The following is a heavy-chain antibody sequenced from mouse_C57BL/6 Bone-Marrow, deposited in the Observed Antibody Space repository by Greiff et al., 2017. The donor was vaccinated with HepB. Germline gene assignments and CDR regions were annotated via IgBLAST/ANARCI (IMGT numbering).Heavy chain of an antibody. V-gene: IGHV5-15*01. Sequence: EVQVVESGGGLVQPGGSLKLSCAASGFTFSDYGMAWVRQAPRKGPEWVAFISNLAYSIYYADTVTGRFTISRENAKNTLYLEMSSRRSEDTAMYYCAGPYVNYPAWFAYWGQGTLVTVSA. CDR3: AGPYVNYPAWFAY. CDR2: ISNLAYSI. CDR1: GFTFSDYG. J-gene: IGHJ3*01. D-gene: IGHD2-1*01.